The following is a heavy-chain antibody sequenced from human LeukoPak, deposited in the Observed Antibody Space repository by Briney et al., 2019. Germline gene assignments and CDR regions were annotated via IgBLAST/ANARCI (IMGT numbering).Heavy chain of an antibody. CDR2: INHSGST. CDR1: GGSFSGYY. Sequence: SETLSLTCAVYGGSFSGYYWSWIRQPPGKGLEWIGEINHSGSTNYNPSLKSRVTISVDTSKNQFSLKLSSVTAADTAVYYCARGRTNWGSSYFDYWGQGTLVNVSS. V-gene: IGHV4-34*01. J-gene: IGHJ4*02. D-gene: IGHD7-27*01. CDR3: ARGRTNWGSSYFDY.